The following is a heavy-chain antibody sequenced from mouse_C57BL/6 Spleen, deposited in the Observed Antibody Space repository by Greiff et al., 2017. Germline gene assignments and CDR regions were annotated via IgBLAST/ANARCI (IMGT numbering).Heavy chain of an antibody. Sequence: DVKLVESGGDLVKPGGSLKLSCAASGFTFSSYGMSWVRQTPDKRLEWVATISSGGSYTYYPDSVKGRFTISRDNAKNTLYLQMSSLKSEDTAMYYCARRNYGSSPAWFAYWGQGTLVTVSA. D-gene: IGHD1-1*01. CDR1: GFTFSSYG. V-gene: IGHV5-6*02. CDR2: ISSGGSYT. CDR3: ARRNYGSSPAWFAY. J-gene: IGHJ3*01.